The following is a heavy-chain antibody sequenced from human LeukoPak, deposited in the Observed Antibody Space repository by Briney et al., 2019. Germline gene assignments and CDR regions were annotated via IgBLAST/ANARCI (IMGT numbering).Heavy chain of an antibody. Sequence: PGGSLRLSCAASGFTFSSYGMHWVRQAPGKGLEWVAVISYDGSNKYYADSVKGRFTISRDNSKNTLYLQLNRLRAEDTAVYYCAKGDTAVAGHFDYWGQGTLVTVSS. D-gene: IGHD6-19*01. CDR1: GFTFSSYG. J-gene: IGHJ4*02. CDR2: ISYDGSNK. CDR3: AKGDTAVAGHFDY. V-gene: IGHV3-30*18.